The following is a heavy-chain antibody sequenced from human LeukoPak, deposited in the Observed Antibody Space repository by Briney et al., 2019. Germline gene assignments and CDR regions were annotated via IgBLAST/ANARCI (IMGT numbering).Heavy chain of an antibody. CDR3: AREGVYSGSYYDY. CDR2: IIPIFGTA. CDR1: GGTFSSYA. Sequence: ASVKVSCKASGGTFSSYAISWVRQAPGQGLEWMGGIIPIFGTANYAQKFQGRATITADKSTSTAYMELSSLRSEDTAVYYCAREGVYSGSYYDYWGQGTLVTVSS. J-gene: IGHJ4*02. D-gene: IGHD1-26*01. V-gene: IGHV1-69*06.